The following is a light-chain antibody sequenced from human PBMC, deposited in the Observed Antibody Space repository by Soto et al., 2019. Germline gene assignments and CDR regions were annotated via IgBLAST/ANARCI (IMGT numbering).Light chain of an antibody. CDR3: SSYAGTYTSVV. J-gene: IGLJ2*01. CDR1: SSDVGGYDS. CDR2: DVI. V-gene: IGLV2-11*01. Sequence: QSALTQPRSVSGSPGQSVTISCTGTSSDVGGYDSVSWYQQHPGKAPKLMIYDVIKRPSGVPDRFSGSKSGNTASLTISGLQAEDEADYYCSSYAGTYTSVVFGGGTQLTVL.